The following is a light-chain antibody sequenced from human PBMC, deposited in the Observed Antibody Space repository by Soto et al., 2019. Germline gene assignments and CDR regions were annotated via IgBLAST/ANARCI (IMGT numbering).Light chain of an antibody. CDR3: AAWYDSLNGYV. V-gene: IGLV1-44*01. CDR2: SNN. J-gene: IGLJ1*01. Sequence: QSVLTQPPSASGTPGQRVTISCSGSSSNTGSNTVNWYQQLPGTAPKLLIYSNNQRPSGVPDRFSGSKSGTSASLAISGLQSEDEADYYCAAWYDSLNGYVFGTGTKVTVL. CDR1: SSNTGSNT.